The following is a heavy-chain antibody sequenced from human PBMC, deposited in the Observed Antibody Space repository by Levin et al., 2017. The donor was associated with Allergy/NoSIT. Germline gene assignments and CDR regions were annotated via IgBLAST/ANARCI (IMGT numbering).Heavy chain of an antibody. CDR3: ARLSEVGGGVFHY. CDR1: GGPIRTADYW. D-gene: IGHD3-16*01. J-gene: IGHJ4*02. Sequence: SQTLSLPCAVSGGPIRTADYWWSWIRQPPGKGLEWIGSIYHTGGAYYNPSLKSRVTVLVDGSKNQFSLKLTSVTAADTAIYYCARLSEVGGGVFHYWGQGALVTVSS. V-gene: IGHV4-30-2*01. CDR2: IYHTGGA.